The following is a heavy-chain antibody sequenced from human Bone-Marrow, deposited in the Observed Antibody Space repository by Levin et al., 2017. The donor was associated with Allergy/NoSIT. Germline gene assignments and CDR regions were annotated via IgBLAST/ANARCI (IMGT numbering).Heavy chain of an antibody. Sequence: SETLSLTCTVSGDASSSYYWNWIRQSPGKGLEWIGYIYYSGSTKYNPSLKSRVTISQDMSKNQFSLRLSSVTAADTAVYYCARGQRLTGGLNWFDPWGQGTLVNVSS. CDR1: GDASSSYY. D-gene: IGHD1-1*01. CDR2: IYYSGST. J-gene: IGHJ5*02. CDR3: ARGQRLTGGLNWFDP. V-gene: IGHV4-59*01.